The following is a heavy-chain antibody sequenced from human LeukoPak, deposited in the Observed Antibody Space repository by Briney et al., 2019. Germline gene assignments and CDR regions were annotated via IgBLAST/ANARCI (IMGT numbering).Heavy chain of an antibody. D-gene: IGHD5-18*01. J-gene: IGHJ4*02. CDR3: AKVPQLWLANDY. V-gene: IGHV3-53*01. CDR1: GFTVSDNS. CDR2: IYYDDRT. Sequence: PGGSLRLSCTVSGFTVSDNSMSWVRQAPGKGLEWVSFIYYDDRTHYSDSVKGRFTISRDNSKNTLYLQMNSLRAEDTAVYYCAKVPQLWLANDYWGQGTLVTVSS.